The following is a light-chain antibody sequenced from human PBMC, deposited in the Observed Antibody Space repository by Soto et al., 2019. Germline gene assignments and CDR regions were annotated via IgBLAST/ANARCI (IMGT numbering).Light chain of an antibody. Sequence: IVMTQSPATLSVSSGERATLSCRATQSLSGNLAWYQQKPGQAPRLLIYGASPRATGIPARFSGSGSGTEFTLTITSLQSEDFAVYYCQQYNYWPRTFGQGTKVEI. CDR3: QQYNYWPRT. V-gene: IGKV3-15*01. CDR2: GAS. J-gene: IGKJ1*01. CDR1: QSLSGN.